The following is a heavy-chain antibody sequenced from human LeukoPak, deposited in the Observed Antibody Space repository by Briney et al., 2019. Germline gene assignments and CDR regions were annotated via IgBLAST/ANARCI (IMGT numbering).Heavy chain of an antibody. Sequence: GGSLRLSCAASGFTFDDYAMHWVRQAPGKGLEWVSGISWNSGSIGYADSVKGRFTISRDNAKNSLYLQMNSLRAEDTALYYCAKSHRTFLYGMDVWGQGTTVTVSS. V-gene: IGHV3-9*01. CDR1: GFTFDDYA. D-gene: IGHD2-2*01. CDR2: ISWNSGSI. CDR3: AKSHRTFLYGMDV. J-gene: IGHJ6*02.